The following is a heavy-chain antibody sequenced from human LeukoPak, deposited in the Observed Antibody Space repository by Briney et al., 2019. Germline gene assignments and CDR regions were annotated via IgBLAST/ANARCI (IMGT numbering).Heavy chain of an antibody. CDR2: ISGSGGNT. CDR1: GFTFSSYA. V-gene: IGHV3-23*01. CDR3: AKDQYGGNPQYYFDY. D-gene: IGHD4-23*01. Sequence: GGSLRLSCAASGFTFSSYAMSWVRQAPGKVLDWVSAISGSGGNTYYADSVKGRFTISRDNSKNTLYLQMNSLRAEDTAVYYCAKDQYGGNPQYYFDYWGQGTLVTVSS. J-gene: IGHJ4*02.